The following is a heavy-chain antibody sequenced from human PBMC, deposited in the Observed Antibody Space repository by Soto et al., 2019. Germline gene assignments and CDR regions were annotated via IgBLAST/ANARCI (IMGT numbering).Heavy chain of an antibody. V-gene: IGHV4-59*01. J-gene: IGHJ4*02. Sequence: SETLSLTCTVSGGSISSYYWSWIRQPPGKGLEWIGYIYYCGSTNYNPSLKSRVTISVDTSKNQFSLKLSSVTAADTAVYYCGRDFCSGGSCYSISYFAYWGRGPLVPVSS. CDR2: IYYCGST. CDR3: GRDFCSGGSCYSISYFAY. CDR1: GGSISSYY. D-gene: IGHD2-15*01.